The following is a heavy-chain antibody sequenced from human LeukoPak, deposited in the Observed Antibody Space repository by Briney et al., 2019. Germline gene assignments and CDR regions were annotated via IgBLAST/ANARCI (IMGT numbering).Heavy chain of an antibody. CDR2: IIHSGRI. CDR1: GGSFSGHY. CDR3: ARGRGVKTLRITPFDY. D-gene: IGHD3-10*01. J-gene: IGHJ4*02. V-gene: IGHV4-34*01. Sequence: SETLSLTCAVYGGSFSGHYWSWIRQPPGKGLEWIGEIIHSGRINYNPSLKSRVTISIDTSKNQFSLRLNSVTVADMAVYYCARGRGVKTLRITPFDYWGQGTLVTVSS.